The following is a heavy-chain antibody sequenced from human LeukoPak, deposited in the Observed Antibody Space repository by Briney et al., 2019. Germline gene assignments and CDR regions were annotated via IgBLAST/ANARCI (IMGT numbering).Heavy chain of an antibody. Sequence: GGSLRLSCAASGFTFSSYAMSWVRQAPGKGLEWVANINQDGSEKYSVDSVKGRFTISRDNAKNSLYLQMNSLRAEDTAVYYCARDQSDYDVWSGYFSGYSFDYWGQGTLVTVSS. V-gene: IGHV3-7*01. CDR1: GFTFSSYA. CDR2: INQDGSEK. CDR3: ARDQSDYDVWSGYFSGYSFDY. D-gene: IGHD3-3*01. J-gene: IGHJ4*02.